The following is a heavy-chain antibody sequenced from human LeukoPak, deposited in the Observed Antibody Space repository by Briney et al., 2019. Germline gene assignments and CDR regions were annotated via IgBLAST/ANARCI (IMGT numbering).Heavy chain of an antibody. D-gene: IGHD3-10*01. V-gene: IGHV3-23*01. Sequence: PGGSLRLSCAASGFTFSSYAMSWVRQAPGKGLEWVSAISGSGGSTYYADSVKGRFTISRDNSKNTLYLQMNSLRAEDTAVYYCAKDRDYGSGSYYPKGYMDVWGKGTTVTVSS. CDR1: GFTFSSYA. CDR3: AKDRDYGSGSYYPKGYMDV. J-gene: IGHJ6*03. CDR2: ISGSGGST.